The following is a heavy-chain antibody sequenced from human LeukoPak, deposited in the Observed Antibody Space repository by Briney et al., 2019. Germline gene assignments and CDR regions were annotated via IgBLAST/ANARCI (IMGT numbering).Heavy chain of an antibody. V-gene: IGHV4-4*07. D-gene: IGHD3-10*01. J-gene: IGHJ5*02. CDR2: IYTSGST. Sequence: PSETLSLTCTVSGGSISSYYWSWIRQPAGKGLEWIGRIYTSGSTNYNPSLKSRVTMSVDTSKNQFSLKLSSVTAADTAVYYCARDRVLLWFGELSGWSDPWGQGTLVTVSS. CDR3: ARDRVLLWFGELSGWSDP. CDR1: GGSISSYY.